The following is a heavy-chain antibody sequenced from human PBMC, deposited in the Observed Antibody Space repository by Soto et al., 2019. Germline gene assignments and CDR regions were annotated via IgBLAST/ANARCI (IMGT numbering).Heavy chain of an antibody. D-gene: IGHD6-6*01. CDR3: ARGSSSYNWFDP. J-gene: IGHJ5*02. Sequence: PGGSLRLSCAASGFTFSSYQMNWVRQAPGKGLEWVSYISSSGSTIYNADSVKGRFTISRDNAKNSLYLQMNSLRAEDTAVYYCARGSSSYNWFDPWGQGTLVTVSS. CDR2: ISSSGSTI. V-gene: IGHV3-48*03. CDR1: GFTFSSYQ.